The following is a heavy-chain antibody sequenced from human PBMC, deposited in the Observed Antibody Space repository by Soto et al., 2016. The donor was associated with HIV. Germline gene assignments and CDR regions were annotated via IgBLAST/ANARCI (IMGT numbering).Heavy chain of an antibody. V-gene: IGHV3-66*04. Sequence: EMQLVESGGDLVQPGGSLRLSCVVSGSTVNSDYMSWVRQPPGKGLEWVSLIYGGGSTSYADSVKGRFTISRDKSKSTVYLQMNSLRVEDTAVYYCTRPYGSGHSSRYFDYWGQGTLVTVSS. CDR3: TRPYGSGHSSRYFDY. CDR1: GSTVNSDY. J-gene: IGHJ4*02. D-gene: IGHD3-10*01. CDR2: IYGGGST.